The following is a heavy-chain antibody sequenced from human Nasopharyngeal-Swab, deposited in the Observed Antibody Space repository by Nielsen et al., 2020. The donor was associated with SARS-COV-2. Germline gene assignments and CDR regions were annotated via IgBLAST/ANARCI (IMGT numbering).Heavy chain of an antibody. CDR3: ASRYYDFWSGYPSAFDI. J-gene: IGHJ3*02. V-gene: IGHV1-8*01. Sequence: WVRQAPGQGLEWMGWMNPNSGNTGYAQKFQGRVTMTRNTSISTAYMELSSLRSEDTAVCYCASRYYDFWSGYPSAFDIWGQGTMVTVSS. CDR2: MNPNSGNT. D-gene: IGHD3-3*01.